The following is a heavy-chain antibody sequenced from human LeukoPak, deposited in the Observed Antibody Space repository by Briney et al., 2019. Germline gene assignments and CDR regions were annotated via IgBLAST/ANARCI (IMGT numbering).Heavy chain of an antibody. J-gene: IGHJ4*02. Sequence: GGSLRLSCAASGFTFSTYGMHWVRQAPGKGLEWMAFIRYEGSNKYYAHSVTGRLTISRDNSQNTLYQQLNSLRAEDPAVYYCVKGLYRAYDFHPLDYWGQGTLVSVSS. V-gene: IGHV3-30*02. D-gene: IGHD5-12*01. CDR3: VKGLYRAYDFHPLDY. CDR1: GFTFSTYG. CDR2: IRYEGSNK.